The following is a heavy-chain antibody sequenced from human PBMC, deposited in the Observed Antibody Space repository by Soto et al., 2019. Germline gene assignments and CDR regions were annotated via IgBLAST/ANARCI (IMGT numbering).Heavy chain of an antibody. CDR1: GGSISSYY. Sequence: PSETLSLTCTVSGGSISSYYWSWIRQPPGKGLEWIGYIYYSGSTNYNPSLKSRVTISVDTSKNQFSLKLSSVTAADTAVYYCARGYDYVWGSYRIPFDYWGQGTLVPVSS. CDR2: IYYSGST. J-gene: IGHJ4*02. V-gene: IGHV4-59*01. D-gene: IGHD3-16*02. CDR3: ARGYDYVWGSYRIPFDY.